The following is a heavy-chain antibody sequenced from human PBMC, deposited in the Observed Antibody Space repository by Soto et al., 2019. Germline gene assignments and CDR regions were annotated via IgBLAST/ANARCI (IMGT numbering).Heavy chain of an antibody. D-gene: IGHD6-6*01. CDR2: ISFYGSNK. V-gene: IGHV3-30*18. CDR3: AKGDSEYGSSHYYGMDV. Sequence: GGSLRLSCAASGFTFSSYGMHWVRQAPGKGLGWVAVISFYGSNKYYADSVKGRFTISRDNSKNTLYLQMNSLRAEDTAVYYCAKGDSEYGSSHYYGMDVWGQGTTVTVSS. J-gene: IGHJ6*02. CDR1: GFTFSSYG.